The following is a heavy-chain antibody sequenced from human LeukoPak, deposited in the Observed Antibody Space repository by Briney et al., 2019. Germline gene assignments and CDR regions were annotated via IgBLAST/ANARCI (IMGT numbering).Heavy chain of an antibody. J-gene: IGHJ4*02. Sequence: GGSLRLSCAASGFAVSSNHMNWVRQAPGKGLEWVSIIYSAGTTYHYADSVKGRFTISRDTSKNTVCLQMSSLRDEDTAIYYCARDSTYYYFDYWGQGTLVTVSS. D-gene: IGHD1-26*01. CDR2: IYSAGTT. CDR1: GFAVSSNH. V-gene: IGHV3-53*01. CDR3: ARDSTYYYFDY.